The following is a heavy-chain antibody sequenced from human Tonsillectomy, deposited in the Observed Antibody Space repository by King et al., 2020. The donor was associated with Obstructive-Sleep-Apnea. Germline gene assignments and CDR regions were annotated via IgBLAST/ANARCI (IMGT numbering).Heavy chain of an antibody. CDR3: ARKITAPTPFDY. V-gene: IGHV1-2*02. CDR2: INPNSGGT. J-gene: IGHJ4*03. CDR1: GYTFTDYY. D-gene: IGHD1-20*01. Sequence: QLVQSGAEVKKPGASVKVSCKASGYTFTDYYMHWVRQAPGQGLEWMGWINPNSGGTSYVQKFQGRVTMTRDTSISTVYMELSRLRSDDTAVYYCARKITAPTPFDYWGQGTLVTVSS.